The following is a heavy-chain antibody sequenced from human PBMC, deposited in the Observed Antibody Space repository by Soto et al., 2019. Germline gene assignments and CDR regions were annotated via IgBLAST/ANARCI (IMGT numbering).Heavy chain of an antibody. Sequence: QVQLVQSGAEVKKPGASVKVSCKASGYTFTGYYMHWVRQAPGQGLEWMGWINPNSGGTNYAQKVQGWVTMTRDTSISTAYMELSRLRSDDTAVYYCARGGRYCSGGSCKYYYYYGMDVWGQGTTVTVSS. V-gene: IGHV1-2*04. CDR1: GYTFTGYY. CDR3: ARGGRYCSGGSCKYYYYYGMDV. D-gene: IGHD2-15*01. J-gene: IGHJ6*02. CDR2: INPNSGGT.